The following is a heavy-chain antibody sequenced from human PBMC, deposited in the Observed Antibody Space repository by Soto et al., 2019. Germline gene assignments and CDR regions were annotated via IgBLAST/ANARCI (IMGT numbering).Heavy chain of an antibody. Sequence: PSETLSLTCSAYGGSFSDYYWSWIRQPPGKGLEWLGETDHFGRTNYNPSLKSRVTVSLDAAKNQFSLKLSSVTAADTSVYYRASFSLPLGPGFDPWGQETLVTVSS. CDR3: ASFSLPLGPGFDP. CDR2: TDHFGRT. V-gene: IGHV4-34*01. J-gene: IGHJ5*02. CDR1: GGSFSDYY. D-gene: IGHD3-16*01.